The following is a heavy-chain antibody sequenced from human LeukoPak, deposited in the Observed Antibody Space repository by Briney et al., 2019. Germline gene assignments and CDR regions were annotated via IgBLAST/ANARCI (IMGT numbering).Heavy chain of an antibody. CDR1: GFTFSSYW. V-gene: IGHV3-7*01. CDR2: IKQDGSEK. J-gene: IGHJ4*02. Sequence: GGSLRLSCAASGFTFSSYWMSWVRQAPGKGLEWVANIKQDGSEKYYVDSVKGRFTISRDNSKNTLYLQMNSLRAEDTAVYYCAKGGTNWGSDFDYWGQGTLVTVSS. CDR3: AKGGTNWGSDFDY. D-gene: IGHD7-27*01.